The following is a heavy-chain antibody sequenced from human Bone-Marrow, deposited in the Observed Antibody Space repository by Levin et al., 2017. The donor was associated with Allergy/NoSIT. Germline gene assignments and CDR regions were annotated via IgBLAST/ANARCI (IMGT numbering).Heavy chain of an antibody. CDR3: ASLSDAGLEWLSLVLY. V-gene: IGHV3-21*01. J-gene: IGHJ4*02. Sequence: SCAASGFTFSSYSMNWVRQAPGKGLEWVSSISSSSSYIYYADSVKGRFTISRDNAKNSLYLQMNSLRAEDTAVYYCASLSDAGLEWLSLVLYWGQGTLVTVSS. D-gene: IGHD3-3*01. CDR2: ISSSSSYI. CDR1: GFTFSSYS.